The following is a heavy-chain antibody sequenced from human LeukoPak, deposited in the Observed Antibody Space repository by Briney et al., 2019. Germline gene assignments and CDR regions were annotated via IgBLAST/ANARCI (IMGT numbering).Heavy chain of an antibody. V-gene: IGHV1-2*02. J-gene: IGHJ3*02. CDR3: ARDQDPGAFDI. Sequence: VASVKVSRKASGYTFTGYYMHWVRQAPGQGLEWMGWINPNSGGTNYAQKFQGRVTMTRDTSISTAYMELSRLRSDDTAVYYCARDQDPGAFDIWGQGTMVTVSS. CDR2: INPNSGGT. CDR1: GYTFTGYY.